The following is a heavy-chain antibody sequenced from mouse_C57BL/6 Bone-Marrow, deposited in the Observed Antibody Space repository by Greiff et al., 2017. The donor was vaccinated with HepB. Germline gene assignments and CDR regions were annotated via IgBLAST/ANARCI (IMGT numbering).Heavy chain of an antibody. CDR1: GFTFSDFY. V-gene: IGHV7-1*01. CDR2: SRNKANDYTT. Sequence: EVHLVDSGGGLVQSGRSLRLSCATSGFTFSDFYMEWVRQAPGKGLEWIAASRNKANDYTTEYSASVKGRFIVSRDTSQSILYLQMNALRAEDTAIYYCARDATYYRGFAYWGQGTLVTVSA. D-gene: IGHD2-10*01. J-gene: IGHJ3*01. CDR3: ARDATYYRGFAY.